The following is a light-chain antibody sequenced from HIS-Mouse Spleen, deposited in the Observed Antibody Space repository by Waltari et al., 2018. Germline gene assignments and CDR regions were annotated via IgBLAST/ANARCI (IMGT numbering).Light chain of an antibody. J-gene: IGLJ2*01. V-gene: IGLV3-19*01. CDR3: NSRDSSGNHVV. CDR2: GKH. Sequence: SSELTQDPAVSVALGQTVRITCQGDSLRSYYASWYQQKPGQAPLLVIYGKHNRPSGIPDRFSGSSSGNTASLTITGAQAEDEADYYCNSRDSSGNHVVFGGGTKLTVL. CDR1: SLRSYY.